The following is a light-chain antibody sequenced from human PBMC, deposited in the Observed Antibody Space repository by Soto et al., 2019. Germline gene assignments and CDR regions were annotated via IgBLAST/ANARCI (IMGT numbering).Light chain of an antibody. J-gene: IGLJ2*01. Sequence: QSVLTQPPSASGTPGQRVTISCSGGNSNIGTNTVNWYQHLPGSAPKLLIYSYNQRPSGVPDRFSGSKSGTSASLAISGLQPDDEADYYCEAWDGSLNVVLFGGGTKVTVL. CDR2: SYN. V-gene: IGLV1-44*01. CDR1: NSNIGTNT. CDR3: EAWDGSLNVVL.